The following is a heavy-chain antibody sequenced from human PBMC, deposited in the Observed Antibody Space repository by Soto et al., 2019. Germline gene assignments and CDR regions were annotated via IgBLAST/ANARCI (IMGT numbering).Heavy chain of an antibody. CDR3: ARVRGYCSSTSCYVVEY. V-gene: IGHV4-34*01. Sequence: QVQLQQWGAGLLKPSETLSLTCAVYGGSFSGYYWSWIRQPPGKGLEWIGEINHSGSTNYNPSLKSRVTISVDTSKNQFSLKLRSVTAADTAVYYCARVRGYCSSTSCYVVEYWGQGTLVTVSS. CDR1: GGSFSGYY. CDR2: INHSGST. J-gene: IGHJ4*02. D-gene: IGHD2-2*01.